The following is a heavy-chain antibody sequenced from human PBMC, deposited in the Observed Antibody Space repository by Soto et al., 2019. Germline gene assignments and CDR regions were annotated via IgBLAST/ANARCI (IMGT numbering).Heavy chain of an antibody. CDR2: IYYTGGG. CDR3: ARDPAGDYGF. J-gene: IGHJ4*02. CDR1: GDSITSYF. Sequence: SETLSLTCTVPGDSITSYFWSWVRRPPGKGLEWIGYIYYTGGGIYNPSLRSRVAMSVDTSKSQISLKLNSVTAADTAIYYCARDPAGDYGFWGRGILVTVSS. D-gene: IGHD3-16*01. V-gene: IGHV4-59*01.